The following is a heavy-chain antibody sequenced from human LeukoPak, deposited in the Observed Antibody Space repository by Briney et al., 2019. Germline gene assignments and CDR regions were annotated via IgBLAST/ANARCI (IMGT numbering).Heavy chain of an antibody. J-gene: IGHJ4*02. CDR2: IKSKTDGGTT. Sequence: GSLRLSCAASGFIFSNAWMSWVRQAPGKGLEWVGRIKSKTDGGTTDYAAPVKGRFTISRDDSKNTLYLQMNSLKTEDTAVYYCTTDRKGYYDILTGSKYYFDYWGQGTLVTVSS. CDR3: TTDRKGYYDILTGSKYYFDY. CDR1: GFIFSNAW. D-gene: IGHD3-9*01. V-gene: IGHV3-15*01.